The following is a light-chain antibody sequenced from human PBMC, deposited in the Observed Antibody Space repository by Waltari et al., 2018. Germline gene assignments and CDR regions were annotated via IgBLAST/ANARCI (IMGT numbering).Light chain of an antibody. CDR2: WAS. CDR1: ESVLYSRNNKDH. CDR3: QQYYNTPLT. J-gene: IGKJ4*01. Sequence: DSVMTQSPESLAVSLGERATINCKSSESVLYSRNNKDHLAWYQQKPGQRPKLLLYWASTRESGVPDLFSGSGSETECTLTINSLQAEDVAVYYCQQYYNTPLTFGGGTKVEIK. V-gene: IGKV4-1*01.